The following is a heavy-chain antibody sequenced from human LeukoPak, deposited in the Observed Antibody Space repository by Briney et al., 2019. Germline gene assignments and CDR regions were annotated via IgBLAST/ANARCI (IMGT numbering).Heavy chain of an antibody. CDR3: AKTGYFLDY. J-gene: IGHJ4*02. D-gene: IGHD2/OR15-2a*01. Sequence: GGSLRLSCAASGFTFSNYAMSWVRQAPGKGLEWVSGLTGSGGSTYHADSVKGRFTISRDNSKNTLYLQMNSLRAEDTAVYYCAKTGYFLDYWGQGTLVTVSS. V-gene: IGHV3-23*01. CDR2: LTGSGGST. CDR1: GFTFSNYA.